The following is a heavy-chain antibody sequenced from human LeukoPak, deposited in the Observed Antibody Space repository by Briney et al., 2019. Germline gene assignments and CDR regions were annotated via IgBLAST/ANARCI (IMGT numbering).Heavy chain of an antibody. CDR3: ARESITIFGVVIGNASDI. J-gene: IGHJ3*02. D-gene: IGHD3-3*01. CDR2: ISSSSSYI. CDR1: GFTFSSYS. V-gene: IGHV3-21*01. Sequence: GGSLRLSCAASGFTFSSYSMNWVRQAPGKGLEWVSSISSSSSYIYYADSVKGRFTISRDNAKNSLYLQMNSLRAEDTAVYYCARESITIFGVVIGNASDIWGQGTMVTVSS.